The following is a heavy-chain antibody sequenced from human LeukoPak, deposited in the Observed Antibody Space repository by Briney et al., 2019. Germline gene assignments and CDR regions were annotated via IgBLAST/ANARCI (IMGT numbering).Heavy chain of an antibody. CDR1: GFTFRSYA. CDR2: ISGSGDST. J-gene: IGHJ4*02. CDR3: AKVRAPSGWFNSDY. Sequence: GGSLRLSCAAAGFTFRSYAMNWVRQGPGKGLGWVSGISGSGDSTYYADSVKGRFTISRDNSKNTLYLQMNSLRVEDTAAYYCAKVRAPSGWFNSDYWGQGTLVTVSS. V-gene: IGHV3-23*01. D-gene: IGHD6-19*01.